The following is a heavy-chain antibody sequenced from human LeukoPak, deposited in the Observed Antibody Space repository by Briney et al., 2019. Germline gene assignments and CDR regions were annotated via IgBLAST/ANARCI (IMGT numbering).Heavy chain of an antibody. Sequence: SETLSLTCTVSGGSISSYYWSWLRQHPGKGLEWIGYIYYSGSTYYNPSLKSRVTISVDTSKNQFSLKLSSVTAADTAVYYCARGGHGSGRWGDNWFDPWGQGTLVTVSS. CDR3: ARGGHGSGRWGDNWFDP. CDR1: GGSISSYY. D-gene: IGHD3-10*01. V-gene: IGHV4-59*06. CDR2: IYYSGST. J-gene: IGHJ5*02.